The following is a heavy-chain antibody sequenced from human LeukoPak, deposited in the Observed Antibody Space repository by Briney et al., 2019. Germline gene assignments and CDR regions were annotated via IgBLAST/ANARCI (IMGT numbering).Heavy chain of an antibody. Sequence: GGSLRLSCAASGFTFSSYGMHWVRQAPGKGLEWVTFIRYDGSNKYYADSVKGRFTISRDNSKNTLYLQMNSLRAEDTAVYYCAGDRAPMVRGVMREYYYMDVWGKGTTVTVSS. CDR2: IRYDGSNK. J-gene: IGHJ6*03. D-gene: IGHD3-10*01. CDR3: AGDRAPMVRGVMREYYYMDV. V-gene: IGHV3-30*02. CDR1: GFTFSSYG.